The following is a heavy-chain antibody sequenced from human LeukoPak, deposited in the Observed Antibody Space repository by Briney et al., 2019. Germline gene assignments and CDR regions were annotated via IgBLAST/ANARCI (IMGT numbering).Heavy chain of an antibody. Sequence: GGSLRLSCAASGFTFRDYAMTWVRQAPGKGLEWVSYISGSGSSTYYADSVKGRFTISRDNSKNTLSLHMNSLRLEDTAVYYCAKQFYDSAGYHIDYWGQGNQVSVSS. CDR2: ISGSGSST. J-gene: IGHJ4*02. V-gene: IGHV3-23*01. D-gene: IGHD3-22*01. CDR1: GFTFRDYA. CDR3: AKQFYDSAGYHIDY.